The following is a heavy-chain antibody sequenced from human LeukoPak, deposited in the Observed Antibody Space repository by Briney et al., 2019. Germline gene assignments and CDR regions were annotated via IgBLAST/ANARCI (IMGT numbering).Heavy chain of an antibody. V-gene: IGHV4-59*01. CDR3: ARGRDYYGSGSYYNV. D-gene: IGHD3-10*01. Sequence: SETLSLTCTVSGGSISSYYWSWIRQPPGKGLEWIAYMYFSGSTNYNPSLKTRVTISVDTSRNQFSLKLNSVTAADTAIYYCARGRDYYGSGSYYNVWGQGTLVTVS. CDR1: GGSISSYY. CDR2: MYFSGST. J-gene: IGHJ4*02.